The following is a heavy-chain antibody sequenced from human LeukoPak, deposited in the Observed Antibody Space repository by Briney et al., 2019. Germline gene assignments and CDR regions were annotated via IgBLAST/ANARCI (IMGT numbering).Heavy chain of an antibody. CDR2: IIPIFGTA. CDR3: ARDVGAKIVFDI. D-gene: IGHD1-26*01. J-gene: IGHJ3*02. Sequence: SVKVSCKTSGGTFTNYDINWVRRAPGQGLEWMGGIIPIFGTANYAQKFQGRVTITADKSASTAYMELSSLRSEDTAVYYCARDVGAKIVFDIWGQGTMVTVSS. V-gene: IGHV1-69*06. CDR1: GGTFTNYD.